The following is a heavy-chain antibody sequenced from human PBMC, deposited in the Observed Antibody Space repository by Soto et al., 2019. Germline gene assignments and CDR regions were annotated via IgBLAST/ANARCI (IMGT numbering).Heavy chain of an antibody. CDR1: GYTFTSYG. CDR2: ISAYNGNT. V-gene: IGHV1-18*01. J-gene: IGHJ4*02. Sequence: ASVKVSCKASGYTFTSYGISWVRQAPGQGLEWMGWISAYNGNTNYAQKLQGRVTMTTDTSTSTAYMELRSLRSDDTAVYYCARGGTLGAYYDFWSGYQTFDYWGQGTLVTVYS. CDR3: ARGGTLGAYYDFWSGYQTFDY. D-gene: IGHD3-3*01.